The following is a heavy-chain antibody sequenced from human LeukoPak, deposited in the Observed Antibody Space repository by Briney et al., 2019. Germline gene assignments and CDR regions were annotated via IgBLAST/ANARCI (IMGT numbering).Heavy chain of an antibody. CDR3: ARGVVITGLDY. CDR1: GGSISSSSYY. D-gene: IGHD3-3*01. CDR2: IYSSGNT. J-gene: IGHJ4*02. V-gene: IGHV4-61*05. Sequence: PSETLSLTCTVSGGSISSSSYYWGWIRQTPGEGLEWIGSIYSSGNTNYNPSLKSRVTISVDTSKNQFSLMLTSVTAADTAVYYCARGVVITGLDYWGQGTLVTVSS.